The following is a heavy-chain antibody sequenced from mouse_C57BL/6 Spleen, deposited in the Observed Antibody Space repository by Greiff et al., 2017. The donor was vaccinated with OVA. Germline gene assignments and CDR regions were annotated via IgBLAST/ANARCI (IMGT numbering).Heavy chain of an antibody. CDR3: ARSNSNYAMDY. J-gene: IGHJ4*01. CDR1: GYAFSSSW. CDR2: IYPGDGDT. V-gene: IGHV1-82*01. D-gene: IGHD2-5*01. Sequence: QVQLQQSGPELVKPGASVKISCKASGYAFSSSWMNWVKQRPGKGLEWIGRIYPGDGDTNYNGKFKGKATLTADKSSSTAYMQLSSLTSEDSAVSFGARSNSNYAMDYWGQGTSVTVAS.